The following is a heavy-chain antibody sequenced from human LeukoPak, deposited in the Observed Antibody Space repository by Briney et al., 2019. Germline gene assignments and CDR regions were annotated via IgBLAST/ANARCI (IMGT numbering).Heavy chain of an antibody. CDR3: ASVGYCSSTSCYTRSFDY. J-gene: IGHJ4*02. CDR2: INPNSGGA. Sequence: ASVKVSCKASGYTFTGYYMHWVRQAPGQGLEWMGRINPNSGGANYAQKFQGRVTMTRDTSISTAYMELSRLRSDDTAVCYCASVGYCSSTSCYTRSFDYWGQGTLVTVSS. V-gene: IGHV1-2*06. D-gene: IGHD2-2*02. CDR1: GYTFTGYY.